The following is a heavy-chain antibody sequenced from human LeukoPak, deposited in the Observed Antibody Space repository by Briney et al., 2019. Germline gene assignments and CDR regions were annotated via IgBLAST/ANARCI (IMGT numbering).Heavy chain of an antibody. CDR2: IYHSGST. V-gene: IGHV4-59*12. D-gene: IGHD1-1*01. J-gene: IGHJ4*02. CDR3: ASPGGGGTTYY. CDR1: GGSISSYY. Sequence: SETLSLTCTVSGGSISSYYWTWIRQPPGKGLEWIGYIYHSGSTYYNPSLKSRVTISVDRSKNQFSLKLSSVTAADTAVYYCASPGGGGTTYYWGQGTLVTVSS.